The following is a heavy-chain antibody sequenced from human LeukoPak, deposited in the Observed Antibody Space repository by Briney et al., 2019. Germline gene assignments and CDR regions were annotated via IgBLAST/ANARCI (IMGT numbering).Heavy chain of an antibody. CDR3: ARGSSDSLYYYYYYGMDV. D-gene: IGHD2-21*02. V-gene: IGHV1-69*04. CDR2: IIPILGIA. J-gene: IGHJ6*02. CDR1: GGTFSIYA. Sequence: ASVKVSCTASGGTFSIYAISWVRQAPGQGLEWMGRIIPILGIANYAQKFQGRVTITADKSTSTAYMELSSLRSEDKAVYYCARGSSDSLYYYYYYGMDVWGQGTTVTVSS.